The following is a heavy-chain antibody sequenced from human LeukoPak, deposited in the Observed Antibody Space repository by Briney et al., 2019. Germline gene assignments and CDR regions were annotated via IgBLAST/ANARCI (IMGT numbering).Heavy chain of an antibody. V-gene: IGHV4-39*07. Sequence: SETLSLTCTVPSGSISSGNYYWGWIRQPPGKGLEQIVSIYYSGCTYYNPSLKSRVTISIDTSKTQSSLKLTSVTAADTAVYYCARAAGSITIFGVVIVDFDYWGQGALVTVSS. J-gene: IGHJ4*02. CDR2: IYYSGCT. CDR1: SGSISSGNYY. CDR3: ARAAGSITIFGVVIVDFDY. D-gene: IGHD3-3*01.